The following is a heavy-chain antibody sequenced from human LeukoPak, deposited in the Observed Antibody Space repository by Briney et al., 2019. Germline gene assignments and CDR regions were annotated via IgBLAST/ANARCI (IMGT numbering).Heavy chain of an antibody. V-gene: IGHV4-59*08. CDR1: GGSISSYY. Sequence: SETLSLTCTVSGGSISSYYWSWIRQPPGKGLEWIGYIYYSGSTNYNPSLKSRVTLSVDTSKTQFSLKLSSVPAADTAVYYCARHAVGYSYGYRFDPWGQGTLVTVSS. J-gene: IGHJ5*02. CDR2: IYYSGST. CDR3: ARHAVGYSYGYRFDP. D-gene: IGHD5-18*01.